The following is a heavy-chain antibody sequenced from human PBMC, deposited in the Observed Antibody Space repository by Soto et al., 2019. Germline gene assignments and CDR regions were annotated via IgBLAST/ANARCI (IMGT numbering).Heavy chain of an antibody. Sequence: GGSLRLSCAASGFTFSSYGMHWVRQAPGKGLEWVAVIWYDGSNKYYADSVKGRFTISRDNSKNTVYLQMNSLRAEGTAIYYCAKDDVSGDGLWLVSDWGQGTPVTVSS. CDR1: GFTFSSYG. J-gene: IGHJ4*02. CDR2: IWYDGSNK. D-gene: IGHD2-21*02. V-gene: IGHV3-33*06. CDR3: AKDDVSGDGLWLVSD.